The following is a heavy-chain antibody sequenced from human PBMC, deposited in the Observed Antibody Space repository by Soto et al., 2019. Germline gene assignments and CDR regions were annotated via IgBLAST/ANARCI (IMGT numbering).Heavy chain of an antibody. J-gene: IGHJ4*02. Sequence: SETLSLTCTVSSGSISSTIYFWDWIRQPPGKGLEWIGYIFYSGSTYYNPSLKSRVTISVYTSKNQFSLKLSSVSAADTAVYYCAREGSSYGYPFNWGQGTLVTVSS. V-gene: IGHV4-31*03. CDR3: AREGSSYGYPFN. D-gene: IGHD5-18*01. CDR1: SGSISSTIYF. CDR2: IFYSGST.